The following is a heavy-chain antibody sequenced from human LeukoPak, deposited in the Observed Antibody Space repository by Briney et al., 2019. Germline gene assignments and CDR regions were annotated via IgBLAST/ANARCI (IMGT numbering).Heavy chain of an antibody. Sequence: PGRSLRLSCAASGFTFSSYAMHWVRQAPGKGLEWVAVISYDGSNKYYADSVKGRFTISRDNSKNTLYLQMNSLRAEDTAVYYCAWVRAGGRSSWALNYWGQGTLVTVSS. CDR1: GFTFSSYA. D-gene: IGHD6-13*01. V-gene: IGHV3-30-3*01. J-gene: IGHJ4*02. CDR3: AWVRAGGRSSWALNY. CDR2: ISYDGSNK.